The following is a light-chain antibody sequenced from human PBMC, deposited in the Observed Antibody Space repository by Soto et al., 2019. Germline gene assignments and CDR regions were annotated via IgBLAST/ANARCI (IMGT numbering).Light chain of an antibody. CDR2: DAF. CDR1: QSISSW. CDR3: QQYNSYYPLT. Sequence: IQPTQSPSSMFAALGDRVTITWRASQSISSWLAWYQQKPGKATKLLIFDAFSLESGVPSRFSGSRSGTEFTLTIRSLQPDDYAVYYCQQYNSYYPLTFGQGTRLEIK. V-gene: IGKV1-5*01. J-gene: IGKJ5*01.